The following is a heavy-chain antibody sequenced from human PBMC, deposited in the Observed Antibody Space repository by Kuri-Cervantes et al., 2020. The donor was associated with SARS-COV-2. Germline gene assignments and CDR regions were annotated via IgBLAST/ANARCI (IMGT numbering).Heavy chain of an antibody. CDR2: IYHSGST. CDR3: ARWGYCSGGSCYFPYYYCYMDV. D-gene: IGHD2-15*01. J-gene: IGHJ6*03. CDR1: GYSISSGYY. Sequence: SETLSLTCTVSGYSISSGYYWGWIRQPPGKGLEWIGSIYHSGSTYYNPSLKSRVTISVDTSKNQFSLKLSSVTAADTAVYYCARWGYCSGGSCYFPYYYCYMDVWGKGTTVTVSS. V-gene: IGHV4-38-2*02.